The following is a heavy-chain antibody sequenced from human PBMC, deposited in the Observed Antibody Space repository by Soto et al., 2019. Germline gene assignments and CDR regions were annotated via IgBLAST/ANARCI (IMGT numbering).Heavy chain of an antibody. V-gene: IGHV3-30*18. CDR1: GFMFNDYG. Sequence: PGGSLRLSCEASGFMFNDYGMHWVRQAPGKWLDWVAVISYHGNNKYYAQSVKGRFTISRDNSKNTLFLHMDSLRPEDTAVYHCVKGDLDTAVVNSPDAFDVWGPGXMVTV. D-gene: IGHD5-18*01. J-gene: IGHJ3*01. CDR2: ISYHGNNK. CDR3: VKGDLDTAVVNSPDAFDV.